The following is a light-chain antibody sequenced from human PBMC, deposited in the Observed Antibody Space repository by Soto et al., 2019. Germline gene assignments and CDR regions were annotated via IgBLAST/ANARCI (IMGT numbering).Light chain of an antibody. CDR3: QHYNNWPPWT. CDR2: GAS. J-gene: IGKJ1*01. V-gene: IGKV3-15*01. CDR1: QSISSN. Sequence: DILMTQSPATLSVSPGEGATLSCRANQSISSNLAWYQQKPGQAPRLLIYGASTRATGIPARFSGSGSGTEFTLTISSLQSEDFAVYSCQHYNNWPPWTFGQGTKVEVK.